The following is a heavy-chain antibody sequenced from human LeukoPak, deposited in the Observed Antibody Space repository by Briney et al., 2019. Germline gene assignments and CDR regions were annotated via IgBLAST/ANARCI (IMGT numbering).Heavy chain of an antibody. CDR2: IYTDGST. CDR3: AREAVSGPFEY. V-gene: IGHV4-61*02. CDR1: GGSINRGYYY. Sequence: SQTLSLTCTVSGGSINRGYYYWSWIRQPAGERLEWIGRIYTDGSTYYNPSLKSRVTISLDTSKNHFPLKLTSVTAADTAVYYCAREAVSGPFEYWGQGTLVTVSS. D-gene: IGHD6-19*01. J-gene: IGHJ4*02.